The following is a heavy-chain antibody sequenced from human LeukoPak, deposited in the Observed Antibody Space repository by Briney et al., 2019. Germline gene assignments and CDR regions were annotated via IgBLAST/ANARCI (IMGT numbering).Heavy chain of an antibody. V-gene: IGHV4-39*01. CDR3: ARQTGSGLFILP. J-gene: IGHJ4*02. CDR1: GVSISSSNSY. D-gene: IGHD3/OR15-3a*01. Sequence: PAETLSLTCTVSGVSISSSNSYWGWILQPPGKGLEWIGSIYYSGNTYYNASLKSQVSISIDTSKNRFSLKLTSVTAADTAVYHCARQTGSGLFILPGGQGTLVTVSS. CDR2: IYYSGNT.